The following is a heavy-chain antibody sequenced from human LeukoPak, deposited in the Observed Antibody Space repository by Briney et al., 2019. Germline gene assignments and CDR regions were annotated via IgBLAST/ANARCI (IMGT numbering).Heavy chain of an antibody. J-gene: IGHJ6*03. D-gene: IGHD3-16*01. Sequence: SETLSLTCTVSGDSISSYYWSWIRQPPGKGLEWIGWIYSTGGTNYNPSLKSRIIISVDTSKKQFSLEVGSVTAADTAMYFCARTVLRSAPYYYYYMDVWGKGTTVTVSS. CDR2: IYSTGGT. CDR3: ARTVLRSAPYYYYYMDV. V-gene: IGHV4-4*08. CDR1: GDSISSYY.